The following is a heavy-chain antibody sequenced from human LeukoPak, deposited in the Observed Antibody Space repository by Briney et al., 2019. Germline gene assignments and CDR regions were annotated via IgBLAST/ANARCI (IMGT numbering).Heavy chain of an antibody. CDR1: GFTVSSTY. J-gene: IGHJ4*02. V-gene: IGHV3-53*01. CDR2: IYSGGST. CDR3: AKDGVATITFDY. D-gene: IGHD2-15*01. Sequence: GGSLRLSCAASGFTVSSTYMNWVRQAPGKGLEWVSVIYSGGSTYYADSVKGRFTISRDNSKNTLYLQMNSLRADDTAVYYCAKDGVATITFDYWGQGTLVTVST.